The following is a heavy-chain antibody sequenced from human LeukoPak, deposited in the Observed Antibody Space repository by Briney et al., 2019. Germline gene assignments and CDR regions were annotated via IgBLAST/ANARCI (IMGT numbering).Heavy chain of an antibody. Sequence: GGSLRLSCAASGFTFSSYSINWVRQAPGKGLGWVSSISSSSSYIYYADSVKGRFTSSRDNAKNSLYLQINSLRAEDTAVYYCARAVGVSKYGSGSYSPDYWGQGTLVTVSS. CDR1: GFTFSSYS. V-gene: IGHV3-21*01. CDR3: ARAVGVSKYGSGSYSPDY. J-gene: IGHJ4*02. D-gene: IGHD3-10*01. CDR2: ISSSSSYI.